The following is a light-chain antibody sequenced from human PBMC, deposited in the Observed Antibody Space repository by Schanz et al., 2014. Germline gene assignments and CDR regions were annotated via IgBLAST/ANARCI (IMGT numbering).Light chain of an antibody. V-gene: IGLV2-14*01. J-gene: IGLJ3*02. Sequence: QSALTQPASVSGSPGQSITISCTGTSSDVGGYNYVSWYQQYPGKAPKLIIYDVSNRPSGVPDRFSGSKSGNTASLTVSGLQAEDEADYYCSSYTSSPSWVFGGGTKLTVL. CDR2: DVS. CDR1: SSDVGGYNY. CDR3: SSYTSSPSWV.